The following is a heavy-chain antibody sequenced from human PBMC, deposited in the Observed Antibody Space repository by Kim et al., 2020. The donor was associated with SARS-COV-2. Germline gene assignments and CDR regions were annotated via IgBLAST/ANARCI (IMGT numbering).Heavy chain of an antibody. CDR3: AAGIAVAGFGY. D-gene: IGHD6-19*01. Sequence: TNYAQKFQERVSITRDMSTSTAYLELSSLRSEDTAVYYCAAGIAVAGFGYWGQGTLVTVSS. CDR2: T. V-gene: IGHV1-58*01. J-gene: IGHJ4*02.